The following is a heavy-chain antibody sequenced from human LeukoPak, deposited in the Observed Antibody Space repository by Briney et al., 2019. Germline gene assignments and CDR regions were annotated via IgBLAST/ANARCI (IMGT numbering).Heavy chain of an antibody. CDR3: ARDPLAVVTPVVAFDI. D-gene: IGHD4-23*01. J-gene: IGHJ3*02. CDR1: GGSITGSSYY. Sequence: PSETLSLTCTVSGGSITGSSYYWGWIRQPPGRGLEWIGSIYYSGSTNYNPSLKSRVTISVDTSKNQFSLKLSSVTAADTAVYYCARDPLAVVTPVVAFDIWGQGTMVTVSS. V-gene: IGHV4-39*07. CDR2: IYYSGST.